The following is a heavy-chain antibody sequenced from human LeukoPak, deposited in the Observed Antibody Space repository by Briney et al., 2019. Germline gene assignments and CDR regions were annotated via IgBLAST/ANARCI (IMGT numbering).Heavy chain of an antibody. CDR1: GFTFSSYA. Sequence: GGSLRLSCAASGFTFSSYAMSWVRQAPGKGLNWVSAISGSGGSTYYADSVKGRFTISRDNSKNTLYLQMNSLRAEDTAVYYCAKDRGYCSSTSCPRPYGMDVWGQGTTVTVSS. CDR3: AKDRGYCSSTSCPRPYGMDV. V-gene: IGHV3-23*01. D-gene: IGHD2-2*01. CDR2: ISGSGGST. J-gene: IGHJ6*02.